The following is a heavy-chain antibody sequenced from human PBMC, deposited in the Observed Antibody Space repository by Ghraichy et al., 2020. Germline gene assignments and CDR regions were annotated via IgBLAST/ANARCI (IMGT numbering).Heavy chain of an antibody. D-gene: IGHD2-15*01. J-gene: IGHJ4*02. CDR1: GGSISPYY. CDR3: AREGCYGGSCYADY. V-gene: IGHV4-59*01. CDR2: IFYSGSA. Sequence: SETLSLTCTVSGGSISPYYWSWLRQPPGKGLECIGEIFYSGSANYNPSLKSRVSISVDTSKNQFSLKLNSVTPADTAVYFCAREGCYGGSCYADYWGQGTLVTVSS.